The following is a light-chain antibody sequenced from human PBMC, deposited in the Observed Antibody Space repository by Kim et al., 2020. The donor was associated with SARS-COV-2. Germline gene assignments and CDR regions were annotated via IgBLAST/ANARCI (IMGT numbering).Light chain of an antibody. CDR1: QSGGSSY. V-gene: IGKV3-20*01. CDR2: GAS. Sequence: LSPGERATLSCRASQSGGSSYLAWYQQRPGQAPRLLLYGASSRATGIPDRFSGSGSGTDFTLTISRLEPEDFAVYYCQQYGNSPQTFGQGTKLEI. CDR3: QQYGNSPQT. J-gene: IGKJ2*01.